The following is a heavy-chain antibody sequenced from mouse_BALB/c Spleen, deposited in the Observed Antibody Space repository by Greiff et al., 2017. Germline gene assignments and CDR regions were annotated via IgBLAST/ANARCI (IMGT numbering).Heavy chain of an antibody. V-gene: IGHV5-6-3*01. CDR3: AREDGYYGGYAMDY. CDR1: GFTFSSYG. Sequence: EVQLVESGGGLVQPGGSLKLSCAASGFTFSSYGMSWVRQTPDKRLELVATINSNGGSTYYPDSVKGRFTISRDNAKNTLYLQMSSLKSEDTAMYYCAREDGYYGGYAMDYWGQGTSVTVSS. CDR2: INSNGGST. D-gene: IGHD2-3*01. J-gene: IGHJ4*01.